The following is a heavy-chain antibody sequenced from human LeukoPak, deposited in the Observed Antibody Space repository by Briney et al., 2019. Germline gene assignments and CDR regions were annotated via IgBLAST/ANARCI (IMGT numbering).Heavy chain of an antibody. V-gene: IGHV3-21*01. Sequence: GGSLRLSCAASGFTFSSYSMNWVRQAPGKGLEWVSSISSSSSYIYYADSVKGRFTISRDNAKNSLYLQMNSLRAEDTAVYYCARHGVGYDALDYWGQGTLVTVSS. CDR1: GFTFSSYS. J-gene: IGHJ4*02. CDR3: ARHGVGYDALDY. CDR2: ISSSSSYI. D-gene: IGHD5-12*01.